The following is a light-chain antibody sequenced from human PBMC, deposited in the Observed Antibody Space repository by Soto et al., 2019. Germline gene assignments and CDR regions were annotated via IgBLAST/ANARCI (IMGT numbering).Light chain of an antibody. CDR1: ERISHS. V-gene: IGKV3-11*01. Sequence: DIVLTQSPATLSLSPGNRVTLSCRANERISHSLAWYQQRPGQAPRILIYDASFRATGIPERFSCSGSGTDFTLSISSLEPEDFAVYYCQLSQQRGSWPPIAFGQGTRRDLK. CDR3: QLSQQRGSWPPIA. CDR2: DAS. J-gene: IGKJ5*01.